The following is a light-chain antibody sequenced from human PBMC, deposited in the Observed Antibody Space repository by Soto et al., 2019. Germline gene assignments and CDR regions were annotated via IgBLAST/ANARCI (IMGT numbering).Light chain of an antibody. Sequence: DIQMTQSPFSLSASVGDRVTITCRASESSRLAWYQQKPGKAPKLLISEASSVESGVPSRFSGSGSGTEFTLTISSLQPDDFAPYYCQQYNYYRTFGQGTEVEMK. CDR3: QQYNYYRT. CDR2: EAS. V-gene: IGKV1-5*03. J-gene: IGKJ1*01. CDR1: ESSR.